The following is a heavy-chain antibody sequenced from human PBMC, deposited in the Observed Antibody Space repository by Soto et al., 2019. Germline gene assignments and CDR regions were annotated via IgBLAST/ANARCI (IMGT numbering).Heavy chain of an antibody. CDR3: ARATVYDFDDAFDI. V-gene: IGHV3-48*01. CDR2: ISSSSSTI. CDR1: GFTFSSYS. J-gene: IGHJ3*02. Sequence: EVQLVESGRGLVQPGGSLRLSCAASGFTFSSYSMNWVRQAPGKGLEWVSYISSSSSTIYYADSVKGRFTISRDNAKNSLYLQMNSLRAEDTAVYYCARATVYDFDDAFDIWGQGTMVTVSS. D-gene: IGHD3-3*01.